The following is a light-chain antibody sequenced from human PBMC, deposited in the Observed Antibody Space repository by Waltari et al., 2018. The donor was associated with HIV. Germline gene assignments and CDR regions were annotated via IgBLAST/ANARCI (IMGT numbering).Light chain of an antibody. V-gene: IGKV3-15*01. J-gene: IGKJ1*01. CDR1: QSVGSN. CDR3: QQYNNWPPWT. CDR2: YAS. Sequence: EIVMTQSPATLSVSPGESATLPCRASQSVGSNLAWYRQKPGQAPRLLIYYASTRATGIPARFSGNGSGTEFTLTISSLLSEDFAVYYCQQYNNWPPWTFGQGTKVEIK.